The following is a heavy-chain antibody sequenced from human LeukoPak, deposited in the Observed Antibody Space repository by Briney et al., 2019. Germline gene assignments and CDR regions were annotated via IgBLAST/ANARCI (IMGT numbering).Heavy chain of an antibody. Sequence: PGRSLTLSCAAAGFTFSSNGMHWVRPGQGKGLEWGAVTLYDGSNKYYADSVKGRFTISRDNSKNTLYLQMNSVRAEDTAVYYCAKDIGLGYIAAACTDYWGQGTVVSVSS. CDR3: AKDIGLGYIAAACTDY. J-gene: IGHJ4*02. CDR2: TLYDGSNK. CDR1: GFTFSSNG. V-gene: IGHV3-30*18. D-gene: IGHD6-13*01.